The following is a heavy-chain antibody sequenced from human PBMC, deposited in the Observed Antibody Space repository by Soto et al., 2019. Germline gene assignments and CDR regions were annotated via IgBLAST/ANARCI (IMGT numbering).Heavy chain of an antibody. J-gene: IGHJ6*02. CDR2: ISGSGGSK. D-gene: IGHD5-12*01. CDR1: GFTFSTYA. CDR3: AKGRDGSYYGMDV. V-gene: IGHV3-23*01. Sequence: EVQLLESGGGLVQPGGSLRLSCAASGFTFSTYAMTWVRQAPGKGLEWVSVISGSGGSKYYADSVKGRFTISRDNSKNTLYLQMSSLRAEDTAVYYWAKGRDGSYYGMDVWGQGTTVTVSS.